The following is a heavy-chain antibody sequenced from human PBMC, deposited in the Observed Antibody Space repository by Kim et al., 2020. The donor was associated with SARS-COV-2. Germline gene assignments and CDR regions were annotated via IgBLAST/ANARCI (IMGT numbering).Heavy chain of an antibody. D-gene: IGHD6-13*01. Sequence: KGRLTISRDNATNPLYLQMNSLRAEDTAVYYCAKDPIAAAVFFVRYFDYWGQGTLVTVSS. CDR3: AKDPIAAAVFFVRYFDY. J-gene: IGHJ4*02. V-gene: IGHV3-23*01.